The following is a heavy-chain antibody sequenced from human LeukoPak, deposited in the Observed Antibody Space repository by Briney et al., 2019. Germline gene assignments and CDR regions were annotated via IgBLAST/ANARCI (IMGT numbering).Heavy chain of an antibody. CDR3: ASPLSGPYYYYMDV. V-gene: IGHV4-59*12. J-gene: IGHJ6*03. Sequence: SETLSLTCTVSGGSISSYYWSWIRQPPGKGLEWIGYIYYSGSTYYNPSLKSRVTISVDTSKNQFSLKLSSVTAADTAVYYCASPLSGPYYYYMDVWGKGTTVTVSS. CDR2: IYYSGST. CDR1: GGSISSYY.